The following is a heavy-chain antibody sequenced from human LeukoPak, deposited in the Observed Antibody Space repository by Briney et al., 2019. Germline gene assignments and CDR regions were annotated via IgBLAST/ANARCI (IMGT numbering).Heavy chain of an antibody. D-gene: IGHD6-13*01. CDR3: ARTVAAAGPMDY. Sequence: PGGSLRLSCAASGFTFSSYGMHWVRQAPGKGLEWVAVISYDGSNKYYADSVKGRFTTSRDNSKNTLYLQMNSLRTEDTAVYYCARTVAAAGPMDYWGQGTLVTVSS. CDR1: GFTFSSYG. CDR2: ISYDGSNK. J-gene: IGHJ4*02. V-gene: IGHV3-30*03.